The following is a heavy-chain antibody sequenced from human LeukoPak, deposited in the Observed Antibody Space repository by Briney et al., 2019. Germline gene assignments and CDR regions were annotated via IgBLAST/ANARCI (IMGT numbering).Heavy chain of an antibody. D-gene: IGHD3-16*01. Sequence: GESLKISCKGSGYSFTSYCVGWVRQMPGKGLEGMVIIYPRDSDTRYSPSFQGQVTISADKSISTAYLQWSSLKASDTAMYYCARVIGGSGCFDYWGQGTLVTVSS. J-gene: IGHJ4*02. CDR1: GYSFTSYC. CDR2: IYPRDSDT. V-gene: IGHV5-51*01. CDR3: ARVIGGSGCFDY.